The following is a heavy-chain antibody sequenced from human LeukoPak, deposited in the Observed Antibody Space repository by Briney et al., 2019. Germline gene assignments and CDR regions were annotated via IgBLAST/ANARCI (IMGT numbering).Heavy chain of an antibody. Sequence: ASVKVSCKASGYTFTGYYMHWVRQAPGQGLEWMGWINPNSGGTNYAQKFQGRVTMTRDTSISTAYMELSRLRSDDTAVYYCARAADYGDYNYYYYMDVWGKGTTLTVSS. V-gene: IGHV1-2*02. CDR3: ARAADYGDYNYYYYMDV. CDR1: GYTFTGYY. J-gene: IGHJ6*03. D-gene: IGHD4-17*01. CDR2: INPNSGGT.